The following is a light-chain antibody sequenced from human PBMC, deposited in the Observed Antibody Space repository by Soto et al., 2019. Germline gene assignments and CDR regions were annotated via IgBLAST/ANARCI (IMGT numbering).Light chain of an antibody. V-gene: IGLV2-14*01. CDR3: SSYTSSSTLKV. CDR1: SSDGGGYNY. Sequence: QSVLTQPASVSGSPGQSITISCTGISSDGGGYNYVSWYQQHPGKAPKLMIYDVSNRPSGVSNRFSGSKSGNTASLTISGLQAEDEADYYCSSYTSSSTLKVFGTGTKVTVL. J-gene: IGLJ1*01. CDR2: DVS.